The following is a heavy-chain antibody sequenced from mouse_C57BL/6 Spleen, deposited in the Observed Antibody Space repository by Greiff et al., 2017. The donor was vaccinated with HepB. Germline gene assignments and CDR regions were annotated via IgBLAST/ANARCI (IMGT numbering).Heavy chain of an antibody. Sequence: VQLQQSGPGLVKPSQSLSLTCSVTGYSITSGYYWNWIRQFPGNKLEWMGYISYDGSNNYNPSLKNRISITRDTSKNQFFLKLNSVTTEDTATYYCARAPFITTVGGFDYWGQGTTLTVSS. J-gene: IGHJ2*01. D-gene: IGHD1-1*01. CDR1: GYSITSGYY. V-gene: IGHV3-6*01. CDR2: ISYDGSN. CDR3: ARAPFITTVGGFDY.